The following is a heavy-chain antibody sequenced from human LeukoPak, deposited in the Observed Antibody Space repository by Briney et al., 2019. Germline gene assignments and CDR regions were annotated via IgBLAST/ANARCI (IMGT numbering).Heavy chain of an antibody. D-gene: IGHD5-12*01. CDR2: IYSGGST. V-gene: IGHV3-53*01. CDR3: ARGVGGYDLLAYYYYYYMDV. J-gene: IGHJ6*03. Sequence: PGGSLRLSCAASGLTVSSNYMSWVRQAPGKGLEWVSVIYSGGSTYYADSVKGRFTISRDSSKNTLYLQMNSLRAEDTAVYYCARGVGGYDLLAYYYYYYMDVWGKGTTVTVSS. CDR1: GLTVSSNY.